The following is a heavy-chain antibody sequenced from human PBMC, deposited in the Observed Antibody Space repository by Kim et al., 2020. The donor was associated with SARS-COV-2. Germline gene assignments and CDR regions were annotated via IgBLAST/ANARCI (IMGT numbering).Heavy chain of an antibody. CDR3: AHAKVAPEVVYNYAMDV. Sequence: ASVKVSCKASGYTFTTYAMHWVRQAPGQRLEWMGWLNAYNGNTKYSQKFQGRVTITTDTSASTAYMELSSLRSEDTAVYYCAHAKVAPEVVYNYAMDVWGHGRTVTASS. J-gene: IGHJ6*02. CDR2: LNAYNGNT. V-gene: IGHV1-3*01. CDR1: GYTFTTYA.